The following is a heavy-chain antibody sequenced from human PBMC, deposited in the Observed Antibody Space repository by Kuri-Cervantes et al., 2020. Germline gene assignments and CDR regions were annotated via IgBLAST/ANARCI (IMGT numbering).Heavy chain of an antibody. J-gene: IGHJ4*02. CDR2: ISAYNGDT. Sequence: ASVKVSCKASGGTFSSYAISWVRQAPGQGLEWMGWISAYNGDTNYAQKLQGRVTMTTDTSTSTAYMELRSLRSDDTAVYYCSTRTDISGYYPDCWGQGNLVTVSS. D-gene: IGHD3-22*01. CDR1: GGTFSSYA. V-gene: IGHV1-18*01. CDR3: STRTDISGYYPDC.